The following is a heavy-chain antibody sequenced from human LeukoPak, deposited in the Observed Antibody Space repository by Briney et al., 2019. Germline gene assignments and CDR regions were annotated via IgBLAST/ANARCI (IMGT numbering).Heavy chain of an antibody. CDR1: GASISSSSYY. Sequence: SETLSLTCTVSGASISSSSYYWGWIRQPPGKGLEWIGSIYYSGSTHYNPSLKSRVTISVDTSNNQFSLKLSSVTAADTAVYYCARDPLYSSGWYGYGMDVWGQGTTVTVSS. J-gene: IGHJ6*02. CDR3: ARDPLYSSGWYGYGMDV. CDR2: IYYSGST. D-gene: IGHD6-19*01. V-gene: IGHV4-39*07.